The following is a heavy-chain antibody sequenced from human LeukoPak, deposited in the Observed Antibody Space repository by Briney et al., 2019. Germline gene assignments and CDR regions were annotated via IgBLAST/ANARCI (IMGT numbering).Heavy chain of an antibody. D-gene: IGHD3-22*01. CDR3: ARGAYYDSSGYSDFDY. V-gene: IGHV1-46*01. CDR2: INPSGGST. Sequence: ASVKVSCKASGYTFTSYYMHWVRQAPGQGLEWMGIINPSGGSTSYAQKFQGRVTTTRDTSTSTVYMELSSLRSEDTAVYYCARGAYYDSSGYSDFDYWGQGTLVTVSS. CDR1: GYTFTSYY. J-gene: IGHJ4*02.